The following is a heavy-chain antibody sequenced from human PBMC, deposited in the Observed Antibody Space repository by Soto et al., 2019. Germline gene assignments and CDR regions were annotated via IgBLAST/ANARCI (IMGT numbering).Heavy chain of an antibody. V-gene: IGHV3-30*18. Sequence: QVQLVESGGGVVQPGRSLRLSCAASGFTFSSYGMHWVRQAPGKGLEWVAVISYDGSNKYYADSVKGRFTISRDNSKNTLYLQIISLRAEDTAVYYCANGSSGYWGYWGQGTLVTVSS. CDR2: ISYDGSNK. D-gene: IGHD3-22*01. CDR1: GFTFSSYG. J-gene: IGHJ4*02. CDR3: ANGSSGYWGY.